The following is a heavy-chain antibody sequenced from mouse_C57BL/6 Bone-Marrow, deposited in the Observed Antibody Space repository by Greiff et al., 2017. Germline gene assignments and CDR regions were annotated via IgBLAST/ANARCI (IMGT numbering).Heavy chain of an antibody. Sequence: VQLQQSGAELLRSGASAKLSCTASGFNIKDDYMYWVKQRPEQGLEWIGWIDSENGDTEYASKFQGKATITADTSSNTAYLQLSSLTSEDTAVYYCTTYYGSSYHYFGCWGRGATLAVSS. CDR2: IDSENGDT. CDR1: GFNIKDDY. D-gene: IGHD1-1*01. V-gene: IGHV14-4*01. J-gene: IGHJ2*01. CDR3: TTYYGSSYHYFGC.